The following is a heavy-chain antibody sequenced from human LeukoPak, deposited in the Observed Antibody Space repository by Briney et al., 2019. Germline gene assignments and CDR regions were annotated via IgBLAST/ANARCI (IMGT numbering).Heavy chain of an antibody. CDR3: ARVPYDYVWGSYGGDYYFDY. V-gene: IGHV3-48*03. Sequence: GGSLRLSCAASGFTFSSYEMNWVRQAPGKGLEWVSYISSSGSTIYYADSVKGRFTISRDNAKNSLYLQMNSLRAEHTAVYYCARVPYDYVWGSYGGDYYFDYWGQGTLVTVSS. D-gene: IGHD3-16*01. J-gene: IGHJ4*02. CDR1: GFTFSSYE. CDR2: ISSSGSTI.